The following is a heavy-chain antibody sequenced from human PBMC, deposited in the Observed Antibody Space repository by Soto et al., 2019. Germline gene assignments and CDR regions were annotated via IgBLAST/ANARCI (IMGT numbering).Heavy chain of an antibody. D-gene: IGHD3-9*01. CDR1: GFTFSSYG. J-gene: IGHJ4*02. CDR3: ARDATPFDWLSFFDY. CDR2: IWYDGSNK. V-gene: IGHV3-33*01. Sequence: GGSLRLSCAASGFTFSSYGMHWVRQAPGKGLEWVAVIWYDGSNKYYADSVKGRFTISRDNSKNTLYLQMNSLRAEDTAVYYCARDATPFDWLSFFDYWGQGTLVTVSS.